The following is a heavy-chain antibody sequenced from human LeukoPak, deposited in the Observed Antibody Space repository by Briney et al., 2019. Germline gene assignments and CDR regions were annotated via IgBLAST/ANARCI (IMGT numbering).Heavy chain of an antibody. CDR2: IRYDGSNK. V-gene: IGHV3-30*02. D-gene: IGHD5-18*01. CDR1: GFTFSSYG. CDR3: AKDKLRGYSYGYRTYYFDY. Sequence: PGGSLRLSCAASGFTFSSYGMHWVRQAPGKGLEWVAFIRYDGSNKYYADSVKGRFTISRDNSKNTLYLQMNSLRAEDTAVYYCAKDKLRGYSYGYRTYYFDYWGQGTLVTVSS. J-gene: IGHJ4*02.